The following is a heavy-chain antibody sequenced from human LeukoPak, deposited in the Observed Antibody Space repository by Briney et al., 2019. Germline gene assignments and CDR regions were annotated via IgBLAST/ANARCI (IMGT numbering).Heavy chain of an antibody. CDR1: GFSSSDYW. J-gene: IGHJ4*02. Sequence: GGSLRLSCAASGFSSSDYWMHWVRHAPGKGLVWVSRMNSDGTTTNYADSVKGRFTISRDNAKNTLYLQMNSLRAEDTAVYYCAKVKDGDYLRPFAYWGQGTLVTVSS. D-gene: IGHD4-17*01. CDR2: MNSDGTTT. V-gene: IGHV3-74*01. CDR3: AKVKDGDYLRPFAY.